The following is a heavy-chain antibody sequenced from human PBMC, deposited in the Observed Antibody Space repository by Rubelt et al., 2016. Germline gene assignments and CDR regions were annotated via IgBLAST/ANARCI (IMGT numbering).Heavy chain of an antibody. Sequence: QVQLVQSGAEVKKPGASVKVSCKASGYTFTSYGISWVRQAPGQGLEWMGWISAYNGNTNYAQKLQGRGTMTTDTSTSTAYRGLRSLRSDDTAVYYCASMYSSSWYRGWFDPGGQGTLVTVSS. D-gene: IGHD6-13*01. J-gene: IGHJ5*02. V-gene: IGHV1-18*01. CDR1: GYTFTSYG. CDR3: ASMYSSSWYRGWFDP. CDR2: ISAYNGNT.